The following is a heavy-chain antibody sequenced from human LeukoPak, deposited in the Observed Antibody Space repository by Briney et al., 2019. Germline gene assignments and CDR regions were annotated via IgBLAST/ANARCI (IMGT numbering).Heavy chain of an antibody. CDR3: ASLPLKITMVRGTISDAFDI. J-gene: IGHJ3*02. V-gene: IGHV3-11*04. CDR1: GFTFGDYA. CDR2: ISSSGSTI. Sequence: PGGSLRLSCTASGFTFGDYAMSWFRQAPGKGLEWVSYISSSGSTIYYADSVKGRFTISRDNSKNTLYLQMNSLRAEDTAVYYCASLPLKITMVRGTISDAFDIWGQGTMVTVSS. D-gene: IGHD3-10*01.